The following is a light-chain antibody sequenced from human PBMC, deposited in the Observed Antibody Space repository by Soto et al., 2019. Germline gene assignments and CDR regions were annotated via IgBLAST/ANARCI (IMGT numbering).Light chain of an antibody. CDR3: QSYDRSLRTYV. V-gene: IGLV1-40*01. CDR1: SSDIGAGYR. J-gene: IGLJ1*01. Sequence: QSVLTQPPSVSGAPGQRVTISCTGSSSDIGAGYRVRWYQQVPGTAPKVLIYNNSNRPSGVPARFSGSKSGTSASLAISGLQAEDEADYFCQSYDRSLRTYVFGTATKLTVL. CDR2: NNS.